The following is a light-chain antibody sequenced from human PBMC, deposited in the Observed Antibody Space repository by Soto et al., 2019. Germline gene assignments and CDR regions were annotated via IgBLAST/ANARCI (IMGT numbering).Light chain of an antibody. V-gene: IGKV3-11*01. J-gene: IGKJ5*01. Sequence: EIVMTQSPATLSVSPWERATLSCRASQLVSSNLAWYQQKPGQAPRLLIYDASNRATGIPARFSGSGSGTDFTLTISSLEPEDFAVYYCQQRSNWPLTFGQGTRLEIK. CDR2: DAS. CDR3: QQRSNWPLT. CDR1: QLVSSN.